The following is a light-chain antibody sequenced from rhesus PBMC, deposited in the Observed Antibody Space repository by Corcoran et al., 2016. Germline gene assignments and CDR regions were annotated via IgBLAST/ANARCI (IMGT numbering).Light chain of an antibody. Sequence: EIVMTQSPATLSLSPGETATLSCRASESVGSDLAWYQQKHGEAPKLLVHSAYFRATGIPDRFSGTGSMTDVTPTISSLEPEDVGVYHCQQYNDLLRTFGQGTKVEIK. J-gene: IGKJ1*01. CDR2: SAY. CDR1: ESVGSD. V-gene: IGKV3-40*03. CDR3: QQYNDLLRT.